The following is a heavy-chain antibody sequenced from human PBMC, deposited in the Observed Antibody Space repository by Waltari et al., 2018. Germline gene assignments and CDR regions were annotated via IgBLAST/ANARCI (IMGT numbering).Heavy chain of an antibody. CDR2: IYYSGST. J-gene: IGHJ4*02. V-gene: IGHV4-59*11. Sequence: QVQLQESGPGLVKPSETLSLTCTVSGGSISSHYWSWIRQPPGKGLEWIGYIYYSGSTNYNPSLKSRVTISVDTAKNQFSLKLSSGTAADTAVYYCARGGGIGYYFDYWGQGTLVTVSS. CDR3: ARGGGIGYYFDY. CDR1: GGSISSHY. D-gene: IGHD3-16*01.